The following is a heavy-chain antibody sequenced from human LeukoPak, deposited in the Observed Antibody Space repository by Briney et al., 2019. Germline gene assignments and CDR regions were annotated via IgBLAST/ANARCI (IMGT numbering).Heavy chain of an antibody. CDR3: ARHKPGSYAFDI. Sequence: PSETLSLTCTVSIHPFRCYHGRWLRQPPGKGLEWIGYIYYSGSTNYNPSLKSRVTISVDTSKNQFSLKLSSVTAADTAVYYCARHKPGSYAFDIWGQGTMVTVSS. CDR1: IHPFRCYH. CDR2: IYYSGST. V-gene: IGHV4-59*08. D-gene: IGHD3-10*01. J-gene: IGHJ3*02.